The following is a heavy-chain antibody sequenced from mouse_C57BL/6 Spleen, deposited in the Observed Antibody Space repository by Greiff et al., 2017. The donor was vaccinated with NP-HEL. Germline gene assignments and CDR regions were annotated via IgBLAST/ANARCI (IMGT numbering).Heavy chain of an antibody. V-gene: IGHV1-76*01. CDR1: GYTFTDYY. CDR3: ARSGLLFDY. D-gene: IGHD2-3*01. J-gene: IGHJ2*01. CDR2: IYPGSGNT. Sequence: QVQLQQSGAELVRPGASVKLSCKASGYTFTDYYINWVKQRPGQGLEWIARIYPGSGNTYYNEKFKGKATLTADTSSSTAYMQLSSLTSEDSAVYYCARSGLLFDYWGQGTTLTVSS.